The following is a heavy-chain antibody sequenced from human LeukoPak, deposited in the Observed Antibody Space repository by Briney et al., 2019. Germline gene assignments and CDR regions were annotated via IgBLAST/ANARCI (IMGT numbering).Heavy chain of an antibody. V-gene: IGHV4-34*01. J-gene: IGHJ6*02. D-gene: IGHD2-2*01. CDR2: INHSGRT. CDR1: GGSFSDYF. Sequence: SETLSLTCAVYGGSFSDYFWGWLRQPPGKGLEWIGEINHSGRTYYNPSLKSRVTISVDTSKNQFSLNLSSVTAADTAVYYCARDVVVVPAAIYYGMDVWGQGTTVTVSS. CDR3: ARDVVVVPAAIYYGMDV.